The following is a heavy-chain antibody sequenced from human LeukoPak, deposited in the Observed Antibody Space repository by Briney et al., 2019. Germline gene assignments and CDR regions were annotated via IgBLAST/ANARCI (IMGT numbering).Heavy chain of an antibody. V-gene: IGHV3-15*01. D-gene: IGHD3-3*01. Sequence: GGSLRLSCAASGFSFNDAWMSWARHAPGKGLEWVGLIKSITDDGTPVYARPVKGRFTVSRDDSKKTLYLQMNSLRAEDTAVYYCAKDSRLRRFLEWLLDYQLTFDYWGQGTLVTVSS. CDR1: GFSFNDAW. J-gene: IGHJ4*02. CDR3: AKDSRLRRFLEWLLDYQLTFDY. CDR2: IKSITDDGTP.